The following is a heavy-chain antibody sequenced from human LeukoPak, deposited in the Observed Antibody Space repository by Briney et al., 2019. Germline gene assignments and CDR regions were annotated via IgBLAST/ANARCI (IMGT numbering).Heavy chain of an antibody. CDR3: ARDFKQLAYFDY. V-gene: IGHV3-30*02. D-gene: IGHD6-6*01. CDR2: IRYDGSNK. Sequence: GGSLRLSCAASGFTFSNFAMHWVRQAPGKGLEWVAFIRYDGSNKYYADSVKGRFTISRDNAKNSLYLQMNSLRAEDTAVYYCARDFKQLAYFDYWGQGTLVTVSS. J-gene: IGHJ4*02. CDR1: GFTFSNFA.